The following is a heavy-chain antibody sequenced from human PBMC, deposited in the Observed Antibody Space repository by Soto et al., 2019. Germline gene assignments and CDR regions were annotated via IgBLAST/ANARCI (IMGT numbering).Heavy chain of an antibody. CDR2: IFWVGGGT. D-gene: IGHD3-16*01. CDR1: RSTINDYT. V-gene: IGHV3-9*01. J-gene: IGHJ5*02. Sequence: SLRVSRVVSRSTINDYTMHWVRQVPGKGLEWVAVIFWVGGGTCYADSVKGRFTISRDRAKNSLSLQMNSLRIEDAAVYYCGKDLSPGGLEAWGQGTLVTVSS. CDR3: GKDLSPGGLEA.